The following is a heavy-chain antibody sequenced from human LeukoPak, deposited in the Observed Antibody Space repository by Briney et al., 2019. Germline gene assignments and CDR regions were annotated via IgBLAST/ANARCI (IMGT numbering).Heavy chain of an antibody. V-gene: IGHV1-18*01. CDR1: GYTFTSYG. J-gene: IGHJ3*02. CDR3: ARGGTGGGSRGAFDI. CDR2: ISAYNGNT. D-gene: IGHD1-26*01. Sequence: ASVKVSCKASGYTFTSYGISWVRQAPGQGLEWMGWISAYNGNTNSAQRFQGRVTMTTDTSTTTAYMELGSLRSDDTAVYYCARGGTGGGSRGAFDIWGQGTMFTVSS.